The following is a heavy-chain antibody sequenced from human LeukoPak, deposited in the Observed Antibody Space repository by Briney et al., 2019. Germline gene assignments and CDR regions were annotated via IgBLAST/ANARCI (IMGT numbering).Heavy chain of an antibody. CDR2: INQDGSDK. Sequence: GGSLRLSCAASGFSLSNYWMSWVRQAPGKGLEWVANINQDGSDKYYVDSVMGRFTISRDNAKNSVYLQMNSLKPEDTAIYYCAWYGVTHGLDVWGQGTTVTVSS. J-gene: IGHJ6*02. D-gene: IGHD3-10*01. CDR1: GFSLSNYW. CDR3: AWYGVTHGLDV. V-gene: IGHV3-7*01.